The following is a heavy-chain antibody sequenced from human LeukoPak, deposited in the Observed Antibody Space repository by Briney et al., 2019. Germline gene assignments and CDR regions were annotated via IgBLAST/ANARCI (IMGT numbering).Heavy chain of an antibody. Sequence: GGSLRLSCAASGFTFSSYWMSWVRQAPGKGLEWVANIKQDGSEKYYVVSVKGRFTISRDNAKNSLYLQMNSLRAEDTAVYYCARDPTSYYYYGMDVWGQGTTVTVSS. CDR2: IKQDGSEK. CDR3: ARDPTSYYYYGMDV. J-gene: IGHJ6*02. V-gene: IGHV3-7*01. CDR1: GFTFSSYW.